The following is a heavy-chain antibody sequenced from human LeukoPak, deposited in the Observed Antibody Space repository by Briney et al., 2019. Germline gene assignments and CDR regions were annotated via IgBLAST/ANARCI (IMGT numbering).Heavy chain of an antibody. CDR1: GGSFSGYY. D-gene: IGHD6-13*01. CDR3: ARGIGRIAAAASREFDP. J-gene: IGHJ5*02. V-gene: IGHV4-34*01. Sequence: SETLSLTCAVYGGSFSGYYWSWIRQPPGKGLEWIGEINHSGSTNYNPSLKSRVTISVDTSKNQFSLKLSSVTAADTAVYYCARGIGRIAAAASREFDPWGQGTLVTVSS. CDR2: INHSGST.